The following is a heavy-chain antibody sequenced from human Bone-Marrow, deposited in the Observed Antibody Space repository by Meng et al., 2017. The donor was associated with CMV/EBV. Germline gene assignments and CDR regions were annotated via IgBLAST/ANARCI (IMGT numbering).Heavy chain of an antibody. D-gene: IGHD3/OR15-3a*01. V-gene: IGHV3-48*03. J-gene: IGHJ6*02. Sequence: GGSLRLSCAASGFTLSSYEINWVRQAPGKGLEWVSYISSSDSTIYYADSVKGRFTMSRDNAKNSLYLQMNSLRAEDTAAYYCARLKKAGLGRRGGYGMDVWGQGTTVTVSS. CDR1: GFTLSSYE. CDR2: ISSSDSTI. CDR3: ARLKKAGLGRRGGYGMDV.